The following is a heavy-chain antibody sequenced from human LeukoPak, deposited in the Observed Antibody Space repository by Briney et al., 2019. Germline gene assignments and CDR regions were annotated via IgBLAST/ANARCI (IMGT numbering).Heavy chain of an antibody. CDR1: GYTFTGYY. V-gene: IGHV1-2*02. J-gene: IGHJ4*02. D-gene: IGHD3-22*01. Sequence: ASVKVSCKASGYTFTGYYMHWVRQAPGQGLEWMGWINPNSGGTNYAQKFQGRVTMTRDTSISTAYMELSSLRSEDTAVYYCARATVYDSSGYNFDYWGQGTLVTVSS. CDR3: ARATVYDSSGYNFDY. CDR2: INPNSGGT.